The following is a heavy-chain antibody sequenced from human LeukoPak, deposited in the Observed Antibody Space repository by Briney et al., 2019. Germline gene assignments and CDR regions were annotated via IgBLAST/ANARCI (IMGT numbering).Heavy chain of an antibody. D-gene: IGHD5-12*01. CDR2: IRYDGSNK. Sequence: GGSLRLSCAASGFTFSSYGMHWVRQAPGKGLEWVAFIRYDGSNKYYADSVKGRFTISRDNSKNTLYLQMNSLRAEDTAVYYCAKDPARYSGYGNNWFDPWGQGTLVTVSS. CDR3: AKDPARYSGYGNNWFDP. V-gene: IGHV3-30*02. J-gene: IGHJ5*02. CDR1: GFTFSSYG.